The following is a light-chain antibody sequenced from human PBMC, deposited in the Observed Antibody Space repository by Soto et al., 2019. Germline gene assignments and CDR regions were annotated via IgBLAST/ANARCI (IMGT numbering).Light chain of an antibody. Sequence: EIVLTQSPGTLSLSPGERATLSCRASQSVSSIYLAWYQQKPGQAPRLLMYGASNSATGIPDRFSGRGSGTDFTLTISNLEPDDVAVYYCQQYGGSPPLTFGGGTKVESK. J-gene: IGKJ4*01. CDR2: GAS. CDR1: QSVSSIY. CDR3: QQYGGSPPLT. V-gene: IGKV3-20*01.